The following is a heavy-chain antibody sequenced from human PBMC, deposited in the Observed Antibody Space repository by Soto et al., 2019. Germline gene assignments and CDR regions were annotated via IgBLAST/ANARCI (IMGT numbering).Heavy chain of an antibody. CDR3: ARTEPSSIAARPRLFFYFDY. J-gene: IGHJ4*02. CDR1: GYTFTSYA. CDR2: INAGNGNT. Sequence: ASVKVSGKASGYTFTSYAMHWVRQAPGQRLEWMGWINAGNGNTKYSQKFQGRVTITRDTSASTAYMELSSLRSEDTAVYYCARTEPSSIAARPRLFFYFDYWGQGTLVTVSS. D-gene: IGHD6-6*01. V-gene: IGHV1-3*01.